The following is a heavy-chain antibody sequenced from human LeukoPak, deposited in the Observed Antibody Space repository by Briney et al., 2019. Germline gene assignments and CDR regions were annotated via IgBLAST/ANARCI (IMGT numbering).Heavy chain of an antibody. Sequence: PGGSLRISCAASGFTFSLYCINLVRQAPGEGLEWVSSISSSSSYIYYADSVKGRFTISRDNAKNSLHLQMNSLRAEDTAVYYCTPMVQGVIPSGWGQGTLVTVSS. CDR3: TPMVQGVIPSG. J-gene: IGHJ4*02. CDR2: ISSSSSYI. V-gene: IGHV3-21*01. CDR1: GFTFSLYC. D-gene: IGHD3-10*01.